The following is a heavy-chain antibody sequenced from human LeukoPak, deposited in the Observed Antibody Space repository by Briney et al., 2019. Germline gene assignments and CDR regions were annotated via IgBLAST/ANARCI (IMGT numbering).Heavy chain of an antibody. J-gene: IGHJ4*02. CDR1: GFTFSRYS. CDR3: ARGQLYGSGSFDY. CDR2: ISSSSSYR. V-gene: IGHV3-21*01. D-gene: IGHD3-10*01. Sequence: GGSLRLSCAASGFTFSRYSMNWVRQTPGKGLEWVSSISSSSSYRHYADSVKGRFTISRDNSKNTLYLQMNSLRAEDTAVYYCARGQLYGSGSFDYWGQGTLVTVSS.